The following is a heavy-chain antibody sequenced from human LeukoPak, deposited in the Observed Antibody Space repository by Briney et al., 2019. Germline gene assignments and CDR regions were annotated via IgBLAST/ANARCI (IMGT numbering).Heavy chain of an antibody. V-gene: IGHV5-51*01. D-gene: IGHD2-21*02. CDR2: IYPGDPDT. CDR1: GYSFTKYW. J-gene: IGHJ4*02. Sequence: NPGESLKISCKGSGYSFTKYWIGWVRQMPGKGLEWMGIIYPGDPDTTYSPSFQGQVTISADKSISTAYLQWSSLRASDTAIYYCARRRGVTATLNYFDYWGQGTLVTVFS. CDR3: ARRRGVTATLNYFDY.